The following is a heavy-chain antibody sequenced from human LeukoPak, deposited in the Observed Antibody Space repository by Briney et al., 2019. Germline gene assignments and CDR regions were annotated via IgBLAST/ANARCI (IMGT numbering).Heavy chain of an antibody. CDR1: GGSFSGYY. J-gene: IGHJ4*02. CDR2: INHSGST. Sequence: SETLSLTCAVYGGSFSGYYWSWIRQPPGKGLEWIGEINHSGSTNYNPSLKSRVTISVDTSRNQFSLKLSSVTAADTAVYYCASSGYSSSWYYFDYWGQGTLVTVSS. D-gene: IGHD6-13*01. V-gene: IGHV4-34*01. CDR3: ASSGYSSSWYYFDY.